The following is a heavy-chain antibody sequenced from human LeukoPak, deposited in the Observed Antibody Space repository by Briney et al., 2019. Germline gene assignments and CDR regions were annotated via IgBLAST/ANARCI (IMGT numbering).Heavy chain of an antibody. J-gene: IGHJ5*01. Sequence: ASVKLSCKASGGTFSSYAISWVRQAPGQGLGWMGGIITIFGTANYAQKFQGRVTITTDESTSTAYMELSSLRSEDTAVYYCARGRSYYYSSGSYFGWFDPWGQGTLVTVSS. CDR1: GGTFSSYA. CDR2: IITIFGTA. V-gene: IGHV1-69*05. CDR3: ARGRSYYYSSGSYFGWFDP. D-gene: IGHD3-10*01.